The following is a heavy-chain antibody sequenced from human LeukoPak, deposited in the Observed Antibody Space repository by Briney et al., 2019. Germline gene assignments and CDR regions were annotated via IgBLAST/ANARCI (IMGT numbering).Heavy chain of an antibody. CDR3: AREAIAVIFGSYTYYYYYMDV. D-gene: IGHD6-19*01. CDR1: GFTFSSYS. J-gene: IGHJ6*03. Sequence: GGSLRLSCAASGFTFSSYSMNWVRQAPGKGLEWVSYISSSSSTIYYADSVKGRFTISRDNAKNSLYLQMNSLRAEDTAVYYCAREAIAVIFGSYTYYYYYMDVWGKGTTVTVSS. CDR2: ISSSSSTI. V-gene: IGHV3-48*04.